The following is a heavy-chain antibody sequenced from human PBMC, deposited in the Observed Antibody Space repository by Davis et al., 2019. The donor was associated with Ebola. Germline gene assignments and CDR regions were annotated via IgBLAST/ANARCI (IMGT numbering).Heavy chain of an antibody. J-gene: IGHJ4*02. CDR1: GGSISITNHY. CDR2: AYYNGNT. CDR3: ARQILADYSRSGPPDY. V-gene: IGHV4-39*01. Sequence: SETLSLTCSVSGGSISITNHYWGWIRQTPGKGLEWIGVAYYNGNTFYNPSLKSRVTISINTSKNQFSLRVNSVTAADTAGYYCARQILADYSRSGPPDYWGQGTPVTVSS. D-gene: IGHD4-11*01.